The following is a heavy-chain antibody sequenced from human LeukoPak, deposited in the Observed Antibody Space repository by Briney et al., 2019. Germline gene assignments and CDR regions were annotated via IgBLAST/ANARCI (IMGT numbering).Heavy chain of an antibody. CDR2: ISGSGGST. Sequence: PRGSLRLSCAASGFTFSSYGMSWVRQAPGKGLEWVSGISGSGGSTYYVDSVKGRFTISRDNSKNTLYPQMNSLTVEDTAIYYCAKGSISGVVLVPATCAPNDYWGQGTLVTVSS. CDR1: GFTFSSYG. J-gene: IGHJ4*02. V-gene: IGHV3-23*01. CDR3: AKGSISGVVLVPATCAPNDY. D-gene: IGHD2-15*01.